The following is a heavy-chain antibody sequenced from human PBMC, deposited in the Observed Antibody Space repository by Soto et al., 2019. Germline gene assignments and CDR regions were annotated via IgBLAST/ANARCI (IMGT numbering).Heavy chain of an antibody. Sequence: PGESLKISCKGSGYSFTDYWSGGVRQRPGKRLEWMGIMYPGDCDTRYSPSFQGQVTISADMSISTAYLLLMSLKAADTAIYYCASGMAARAAADYFDPWGQGTLVTVSS. CDR3: ASGMAARAAADYFDP. V-gene: IGHV5-51*01. J-gene: IGHJ5*02. D-gene: IGHD6-13*01. CDR2: MYPGDCDT. CDR1: GYSFTDYW.